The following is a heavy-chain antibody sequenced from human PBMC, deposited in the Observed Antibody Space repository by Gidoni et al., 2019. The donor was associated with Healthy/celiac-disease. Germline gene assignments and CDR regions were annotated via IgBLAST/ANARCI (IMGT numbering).Heavy chain of an antibody. CDR3: ARRVDTMVRGVPHWYFDL. CDR1: GGSISSSSYY. Sequence: QLQLQESVPGLVKPSETLSLTGTVSGGSISSSSYYWGWNRQPPGKGLEWIGSIYYSGSTYYNPSLKSRVTISVDTSKNQFSLKLSSVTAADTAVYYCARRVDTMVRGVPHWYFDLWGRGTLVTVSS. D-gene: IGHD3-10*01. V-gene: IGHV4-39*01. CDR2: IYYSGST. J-gene: IGHJ2*01.